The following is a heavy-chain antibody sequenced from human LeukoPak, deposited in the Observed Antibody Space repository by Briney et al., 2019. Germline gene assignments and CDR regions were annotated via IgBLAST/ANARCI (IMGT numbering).Heavy chain of an antibody. Sequence: GSLRLSCAASGFTFSSYAMSWVRQAPGKGLEWVSAISGSGGSTYYADSVKGRFTISRDNSKNTLYLQMNSLRAEDTAVYYCAKLAGDAYYYYYYYMDVWGKGTTVTVSS. D-gene: IGHD7-27*01. CDR3: AKLAGDAYYYYYYYMDV. CDR2: ISGSGGST. J-gene: IGHJ6*03. V-gene: IGHV3-23*01. CDR1: GFTFSSYA.